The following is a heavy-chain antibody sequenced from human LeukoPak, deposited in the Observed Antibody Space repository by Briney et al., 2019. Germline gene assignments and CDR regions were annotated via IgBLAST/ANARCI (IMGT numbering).Heavy chain of an antibody. CDR2: ISSSGSTI. J-gene: IGHJ4*02. D-gene: IGHD3-22*01. CDR3: ARDPNGSGYYRPYYFDY. V-gene: IGHV3-11*01. Sequence: GGSLRLSCAASGFTFSDYYMSWIRQAPGKGLEWASFISSSGSTIYYSDSVKGRFTISRDNAKNSLYLQMNSLRAEDTAVYYCARDPNGSGYYRPYYFDYWGQGTLVTVSS. CDR1: GFTFSDYY.